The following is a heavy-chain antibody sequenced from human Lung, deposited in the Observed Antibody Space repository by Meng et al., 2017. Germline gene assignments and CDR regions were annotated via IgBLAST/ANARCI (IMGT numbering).Heavy chain of an antibody. CDR2: INHSGST. CDR1: GGSFSDYY. CDR3: ARGPTTMAHDFDY. V-gene: IGHV4-34*01. D-gene: IGHD4-11*01. Sequence: QHWGAGLLKPPDTLSLTCVVSGGSFSDYYWSWIRQPPGKGLEWIGEINHSGSTNYNPSLESRATISVDTSQNNLSLKLSSVTAADSAVYYCARGPTTMAHDFDYWGQGTLVTVSS. J-gene: IGHJ4*02.